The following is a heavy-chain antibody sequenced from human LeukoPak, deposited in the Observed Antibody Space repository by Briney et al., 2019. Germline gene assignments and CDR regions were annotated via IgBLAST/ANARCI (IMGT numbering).Heavy chain of an antibody. CDR3: ARRTHYYDSSGPHSLGMDV. V-gene: IGHV5-10-1*01. CDR1: GYSFTSYW. Sequence: GESLRITCKGSGYSFTSYWISWVRQMPGKGLEWMGRIDPSDSYTNYSPSFQGHVTISADKSISTAYLQWSSLKASDTAMYYCARRTHYYDSSGPHSLGMDVWGQGTTVTVSS. D-gene: IGHD3-22*01. J-gene: IGHJ6*02. CDR2: IDPSDSYT.